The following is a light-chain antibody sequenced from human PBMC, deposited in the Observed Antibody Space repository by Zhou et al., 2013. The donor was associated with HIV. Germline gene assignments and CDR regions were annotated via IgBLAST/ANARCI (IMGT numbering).Light chain of an antibody. CDR1: QSIGSW. V-gene: IGKV1-5*03. CDR2: KAS. Sequence: DIQMTQSPSTLSASVGDRVTITCRASQSIGSWLAWYHQKPGKAPKLLIYKASNLESGVPARFSGSGSGTDFTLTISSLQPEDFATYYCQQSYRAPRSFGQGTKLEIK. J-gene: IGKJ2*04. CDR3: QQSYRAPRS.